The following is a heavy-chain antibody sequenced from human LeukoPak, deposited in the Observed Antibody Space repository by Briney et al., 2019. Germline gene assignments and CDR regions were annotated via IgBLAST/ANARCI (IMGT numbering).Heavy chain of an antibody. CDR3: ARVYQSAEYYFDY. V-gene: IGHV4-59*01. CDR2: IYYTGST. J-gene: IGHJ4*02. CDR1: GGSIDSYY. D-gene: IGHD2-2*01. Sequence: SETLSLTCTVSGGSIDSYYGSWIRQPPGKGLEWIGYIYYTGSTEYHPSLKSRVTISLDTSKNQFSLKLTSVTAADTAVYYCARVYQSAEYYFDYWGQGNLVSVSS.